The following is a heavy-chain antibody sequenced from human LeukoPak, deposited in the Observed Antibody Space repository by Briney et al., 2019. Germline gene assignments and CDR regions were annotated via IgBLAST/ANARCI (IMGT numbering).Heavy chain of an antibody. D-gene: IGHD6-13*01. CDR1: GGSISSRYY. J-gene: IGHJ4*02. CDR2: LCYTGST. V-gene: IGHV4-39*01. CDR3: ASVYSLYDN. Sequence: SETLSLTCSVSGGSISSRYYWGWIRQSPGKGLEWIGGLCYTGSTYYNPSLKSRITISVDTSKNQFSLKLTSVTAADTAVYYCASVYSLYDNWGQGILVIVSS.